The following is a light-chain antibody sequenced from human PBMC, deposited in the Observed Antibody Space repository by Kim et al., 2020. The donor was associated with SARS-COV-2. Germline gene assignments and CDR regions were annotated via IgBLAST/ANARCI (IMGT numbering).Light chain of an antibody. V-gene: IGKV3-15*01. Sequence: SAGERATLSGRASQTINNRLVWYQQKPGQAPRLLIYDATTRATGIPARFIGSGSETDFTLTISSLQSEDFAVYYCQQSNDWPPLTFGQGTKVDIK. CDR2: DAT. J-gene: IGKJ1*01. CDR3: QQSNDWPPLT. CDR1: QTINNR.